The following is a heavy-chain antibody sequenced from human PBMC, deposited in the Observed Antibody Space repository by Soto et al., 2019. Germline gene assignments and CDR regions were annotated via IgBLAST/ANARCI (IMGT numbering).Heavy chain of an antibody. CDR2: INAGNVNT. D-gene: IGHD4-17*01. V-gene: IGHV1-3*01. CDR3: ARTVGYYYGMDV. J-gene: IGHJ6*02. Sequence: ASVKVSCKASGYTFTSYAMHWVRQAPGQRLEWMGWINAGNVNTKYSQKFQGRVTITRDTSASTAYMELSSLRSEDTAVYYCARTVGYYYGMDVWGQGTTVTVSS. CDR1: GYTFTSYA.